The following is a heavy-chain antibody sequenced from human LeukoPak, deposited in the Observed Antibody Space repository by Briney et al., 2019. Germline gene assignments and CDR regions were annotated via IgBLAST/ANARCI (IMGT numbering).Heavy chain of an antibody. CDR1: GFTFSSYS. D-gene: IGHD2/OR15-2a*01. CDR2: ISTSSSTM. CDR3: ARDFNMAIYYFDY. Sequence: GGSLRLSCAASGFTFSSYSMNWVRQAPGKGLEWISYISTSSSTMYYAHSVKGRFTISRDNAQSSLYLQMNSLRAEDTAVYYCARDFNMAIYYFDYWGQGTLATVSS. V-gene: IGHV3-48*04. J-gene: IGHJ4*02.